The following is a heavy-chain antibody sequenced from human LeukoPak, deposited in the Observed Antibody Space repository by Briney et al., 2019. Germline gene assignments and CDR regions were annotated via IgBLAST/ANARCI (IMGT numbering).Heavy chain of an antibody. CDR1: GFTFRSYW. CDR3: ARGSRDGYDFH. Sequence: GGSLRLSCAGSGFTFRSYWMNWVRQAPGKGLEWLAIIKQDGAEKHYKGSVEGRFTISRDNAKNSLHLQMNSLRAEDTAVYYCARGSRDGYDFHWGQGTLVTVSS. CDR2: IKQDGAEK. V-gene: IGHV3-7*01. D-gene: IGHD5-12*01. J-gene: IGHJ4*02.